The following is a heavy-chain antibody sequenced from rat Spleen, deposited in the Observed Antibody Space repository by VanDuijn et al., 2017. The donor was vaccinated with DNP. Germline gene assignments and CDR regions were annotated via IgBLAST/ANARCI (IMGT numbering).Heavy chain of an antibody. J-gene: IGHJ1*01. CDR3: ARGNNNYPYWSFDF. CDR1: GFTFNHYW. V-gene: IGHV5-31*01. CDR2: ITGSGGNT. Sequence: EVQLVESGGDLVQPGRSLKLSCVASGFTFNHYWMAWIRQVPGKGLEWVTSITGSGGNTSYPDSVKGRFTISRDNAKNTLYLQMNRLRSEDTATYYCARGNNNYPYWSFDFWGPGTMVTVSS. D-gene: IGHD1-10*01.